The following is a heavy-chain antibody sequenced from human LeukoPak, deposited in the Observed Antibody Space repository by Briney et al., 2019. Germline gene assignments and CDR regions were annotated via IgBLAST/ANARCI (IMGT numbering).Heavy chain of an antibody. V-gene: IGHV1-46*01. CDR2: IDPSGGST. D-gene: IGHD4-17*01. J-gene: IGHJ4*02. Sequence: ASVKVSCKASGYTFTSYFMHWVRQAPGQGLDWMGIIDPSGGSTSYAQKFQGRVTMTRDTSTSTVYMELSSLRSEDTAVYYCARDSADYGDYDYWGQGTLVTVSS. CDR3: ARDSADYGDYDY. CDR1: GYTFTSYF.